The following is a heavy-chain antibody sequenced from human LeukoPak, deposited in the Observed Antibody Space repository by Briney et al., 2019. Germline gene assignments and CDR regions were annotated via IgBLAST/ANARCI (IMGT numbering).Heavy chain of an antibody. Sequence: SVKVSCKASGGTFSSYAISWVRQAPGQGLEWMGRIIPILGIANYAQKFQGRVTITADKSTSTAYMELSSLRSEDTAVYYCARDGHTMIVVVPGDDAFDIWGQGTMVTVSS. CDR2: IIPILGIA. D-gene: IGHD3-22*01. V-gene: IGHV1-69*04. CDR3: ARDGHTMIVVVPGDDAFDI. J-gene: IGHJ3*02. CDR1: GGTFSSYA.